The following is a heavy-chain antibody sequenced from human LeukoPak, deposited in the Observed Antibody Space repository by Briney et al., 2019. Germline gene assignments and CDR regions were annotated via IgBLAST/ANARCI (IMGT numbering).Heavy chain of an antibody. D-gene: IGHD3-22*01. V-gene: IGHV4-39*07. CDR1: GGSISSSSYY. CDR2: IYYSGST. Sequence: PSETLSLTCTVSGGSISSSSYYWGWIRQPPGKGLEWIGSIYYSGSTYYNPSLKSRVTISVDTSKNQFSLKLSSVTAADTAVYYCARDHRALPFYDSSGYSHAFDIWGQGTMVTVSS. CDR3: ARDHRALPFYDSSGYSHAFDI. J-gene: IGHJ3*02.